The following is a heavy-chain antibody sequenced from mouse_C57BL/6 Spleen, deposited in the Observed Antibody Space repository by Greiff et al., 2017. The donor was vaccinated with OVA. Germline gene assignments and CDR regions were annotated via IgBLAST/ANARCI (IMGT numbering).Heavy chain of an antibody. CDR3: AISYDYDEGDYFDY. D-gene: IGHD2-4*01. V-gene: IGHV1-69*01. CDR1: GYTFTSYW. Sequence: VQLQQSGAELVMPGASVKLSCKASGYTFTSYWMHWVKQRPGQGLEWIGEIDPSDSYTNYNQKFKGKSTLTVDKSSSTAYMQLSSLTSEDSAVYYCAISYDYDEGDYFDYWGQGTTLTVSS. CDR2: IDPSDSYT. J-gene: IGHJ2*01.